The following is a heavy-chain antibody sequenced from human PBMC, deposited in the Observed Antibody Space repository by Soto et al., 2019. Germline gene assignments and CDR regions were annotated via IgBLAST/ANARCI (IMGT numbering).Heavy chain of an antibody. V-gene: IGHV3-30-3*01. Sequence: GGSLRLSCAASGFTFSSYAMHWVRQAPGKGLEWVAVIPYDGSNKYYADSVKGRFTISRDNSKNTLYLQMNSLRAEDTAVYYCARERATADGSGMDVWGQGTTVTVSS. CDR2: IPYDGSNK. CDR3: ARERATADGSGMDV. CDR1: GFTFSSYA. J-gene: IGHJ6*02. D-gene: IGHD2-15*01.